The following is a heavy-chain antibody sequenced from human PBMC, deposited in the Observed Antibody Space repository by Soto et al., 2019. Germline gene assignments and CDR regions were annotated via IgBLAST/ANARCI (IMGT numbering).Heavy chain of an antibody. CDR1: GGSISSSSSY. CDR3: VRLSFCTGTYDCGIDY. V-gene: IGHV4-39*01. D-gene: IGHD2-8*02. CDR2: IYSGST. Sequence: PSETLSLTCTVSGGSISSSSSYWGWVRQPPGKGLEWMATIYSGSTYQNPSLKSRVTISVDTSKNQFSLKLSSVAAPDTAIYYCVRLSFCTGTYDCGIDYWGQGTLVTVSS. J-gene: IGHJ4*02.